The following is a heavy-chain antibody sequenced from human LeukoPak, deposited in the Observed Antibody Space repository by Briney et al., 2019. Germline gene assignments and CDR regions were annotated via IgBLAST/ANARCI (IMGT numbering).Heavy chain of an antibody. Sequence: SETLSLTCTVSGGSISGYYWSWIRQPPGKGLEWVGYIYYSGSTNYNPSLKSRVTLSVDTSKNQFSLKLSSVTAAETAVYFCARDGRRYSSSWSFDYWGQGTLVTVSS. CDR1: GGSISGYY. CDR3: ARDGRRYSSSWSFDY. V-gene: IGHV4-59*01. D-gene: IGHD6-13*01. CDR2: IYYSGST. J-gene: IGHJ4*02.